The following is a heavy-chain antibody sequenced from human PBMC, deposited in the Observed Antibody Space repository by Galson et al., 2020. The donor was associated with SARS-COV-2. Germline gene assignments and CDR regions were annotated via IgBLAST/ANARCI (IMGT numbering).Heavy chain of an antibody. CDR3: ARVRAAGTWYFDY. V-gene: IGHV4-31*03. J-gene: IGHJ4*02. D-gene: IGHD6-13*01. Sequence: SQTLSLTCTVSGGSISSGGYYWSWIRQHPGKGLEWIGYIYYSGSTYYNPSLKSRVTISVDTSKNQFSLKLSSVTAADTAVYYCARVRAAGTWYFDYWGQGTLVTVSS. CDR2: IYYSGST. CDR1: GGSISSGGYY.